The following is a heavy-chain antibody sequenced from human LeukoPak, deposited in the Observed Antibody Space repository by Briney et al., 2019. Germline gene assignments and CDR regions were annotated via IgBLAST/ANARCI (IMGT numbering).Heavy chain of an antibody. CDR3: ARDYYDSSGYPLFDY. CDR2: ISYDGSKK. Sequence: GRSLRLSCAASGFSFSSESIHWVRQAPGKGLEWVAVISYDGSKKYSADSVKGRFTISRDNSKNTLYLQMNSLRAEDTAVYYCARDYYDSSGYPLFDYWGQGTLVTVSS. J-gene: IGHJ4*02. D-gene: IGHD3-22*01. V-gene: IGHV3-30*03. CDR1: GFSFSSES.